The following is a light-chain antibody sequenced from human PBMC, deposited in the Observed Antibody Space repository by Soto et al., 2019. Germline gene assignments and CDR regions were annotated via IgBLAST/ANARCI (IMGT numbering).Light chain of an antibody. V-gene: IGKV3D-15*01. J-gene: IGKJ1*01. CDR3: QQYNNWPRT. Sequence: EIVLTQSPGTLSLSPGERATLSCRASQSVSSSYVAWYQQKPGQTPNPLIYEASTRATGIPARFSGSGSGTEFTLTISSLQSEDFAVYYCQQYNNWPRTFGQGTKVDIK. CDR2: EAS. CDR1: QSVSSS.